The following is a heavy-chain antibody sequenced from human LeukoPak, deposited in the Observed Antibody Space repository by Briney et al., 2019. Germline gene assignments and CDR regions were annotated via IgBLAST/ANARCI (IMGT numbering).Heavy chain of an antibody. CDR1: GFTVSSNY. V-gene: IGHV3-53*01. Sequence: GGSLRLSCAASGFTVSSNYMSWVRQAPGKGLEWVSLIYNDDDTYYVDSVRGRFTISRDISKNTLYLQMNSLRAEDTAVYYCARGYCSGSSCYPYYFDYWGQGTLVTVSS. CDR2: IYNDDDT. D-gene: IGHD2-15*01. J-gene: IGHJ4*02. CDR3: ARGYCSGSSCYPYYFDY.